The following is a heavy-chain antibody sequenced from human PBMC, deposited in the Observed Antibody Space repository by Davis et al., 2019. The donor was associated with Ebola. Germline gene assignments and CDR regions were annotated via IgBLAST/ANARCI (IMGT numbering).Heavy chain of an antibody. CDR1: GFTFSGSS. V-gene: IGHV3-48*02. Sequence: GESLKISCAASGFTFSGSSMNWVRRAPGKGLEWVSHISVGTGAIEYADSVKGRFTMSRDNAKNSLYPQMNSLRDEDTAVYYCARGRDYAFDIWGQGTTVTVSS. D-gene: IGHD2-21*02. J-gene: IGHJ3*02. CDR2: ISVGTGAI. CDR3: ARGRDYAFDI.